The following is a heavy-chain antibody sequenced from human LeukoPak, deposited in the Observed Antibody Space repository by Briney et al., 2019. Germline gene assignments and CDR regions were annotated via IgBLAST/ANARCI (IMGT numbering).Heavy chain of an antibody. Sequence: SETLSLTCTVSGGSITSGNYYWSWIRQPAGKGLEWIGRIYASGNTNYNPSLKSRVTISVDTSKNQFSPRLSSVTAADTAVYYCARGFDPWGQGTLVTVSS. CDR1: GGSITSGNYY. J-gene: IGHJ5*02. CDR3: ARGFDP. V-gene: IGHV4-61*02. CDR2: IYASGNT.